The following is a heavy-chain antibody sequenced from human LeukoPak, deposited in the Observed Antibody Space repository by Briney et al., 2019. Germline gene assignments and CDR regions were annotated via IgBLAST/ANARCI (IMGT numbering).Heavy chain of an antibody. V-gene: IGHV3-23*01. CDR3: AKDLIVGDTQDGY. Sequence: PGGSLRLSCAASGFTFSSFAMSWVRQAPGKGLEWVSGIHGGGGGKYYADYVKGRFTISRDNSKNTLYLQMNSLRAEDTAVYYCAKDLIVGDTQDGYWGQGTLVTVSS. CDR2: IHGGGGGK. D-gene: IGHD1-26*01. CDR1: GFTFSSFA. J-gene: IGHJ4*02.